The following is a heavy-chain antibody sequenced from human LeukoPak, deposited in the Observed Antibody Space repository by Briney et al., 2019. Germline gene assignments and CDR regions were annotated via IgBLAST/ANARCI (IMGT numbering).Heavy chain of an antibody. CDR2: ISYDGSNK. J-gene: IGHJ4*02. CDR1: GFTFSSYA. D-gene: IGHD3-10*01. Sequence: PGGSLRLSCAASGFTFSSYAMHWVRQAPGKGLEWVAVISYDGSNKYYADSVKGRFTISRDNSKNTLYLQMNSLRAEDTAVYYCARPDTIWFGELLENPLDYWGQGTLVTVSS. V-gene: IGHV3-30-3*01. CDR3: ARPDTIWFGELLENPLDY.